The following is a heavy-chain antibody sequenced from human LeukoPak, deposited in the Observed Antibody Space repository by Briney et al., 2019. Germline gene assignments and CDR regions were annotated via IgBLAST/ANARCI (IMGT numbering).Heavy chain of an antibody. V-gene: IGHV3-7*05. CDR2: IKQDGSEE. D-gene: IGHD4-17*01. Sequence: GGSLRLSCSASGFIFSSYWMSWVRQAPGKGLEWVANIKQDGSEEVYVDSVKGRFTISRDNSKNTLYLQMNSLRAEDTAVYYCAGRPHGDYPYFDYWGQGTLVTVSP. CDR3: AGRPHGDYPYFDY. J-gene: IGHJ4*02. CDR1: GFIFSSYW.